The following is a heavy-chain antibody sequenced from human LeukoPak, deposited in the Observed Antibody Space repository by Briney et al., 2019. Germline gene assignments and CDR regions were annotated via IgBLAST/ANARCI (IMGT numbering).Heavy chain of an antibody. D-gene: IGHD3-22*01. CDR2: FSGTDGGT. CDR1: GFTVSSYG. J-gene: IGHJ4*02. V-gene: IGHV3-23*01. CDR3: AKDGYYYDSSGYRASIDY. Sequence: TGGSLRLSCAASGFTVSSYGMTWVRQAPGKGLEWVSSFSGTDGGTYYADSVKGRFTISRDNSKNTLYLQTNSLRAEDTAVYYCAKDGYYYDSSGYRASIDYWGQGTLVTVSS.